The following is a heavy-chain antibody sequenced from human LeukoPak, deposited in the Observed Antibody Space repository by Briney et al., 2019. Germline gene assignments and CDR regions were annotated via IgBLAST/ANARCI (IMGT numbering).Heavy chain of an antibody. V-gene: IGHV3-23*01. CDR2: ISGTT. CDR3: AKDRGEWLLAFDY. D-gene: IGHD3-3*01. Sequence: GGSLRLSCTASGFTFSNYAMNRVRQAPGKGLEWVSTISGTTYYADSVKGRFTISRDDSKSTLFLQMDNLRAEDTAVYYCAKDRGEWLLAFDYWGQGTLVTVSS. CDR1: GFTFSNYA. J-gene: IGHJ4*02.